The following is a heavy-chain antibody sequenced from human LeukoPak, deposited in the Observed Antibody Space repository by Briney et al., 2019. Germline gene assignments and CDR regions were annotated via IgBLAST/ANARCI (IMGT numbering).Heavy chain of an antibody. D-gene: IGHD1-14*01. CDR1: GGTFSSYA. Sequence: ASVKVSCKASGGTFSSYAISWVRQAPGQGLEWMGGIIPIFGTANYAQKFQGRVTITADESTSTAYMELSSLRSEDTAVYYCARPGHYYYGMDVWGQGTTVTVSS. CDR2: IIPIFGTA. J-gene: IGHJ6*02. V-gene: IGHV1-69*13. CDR3: ARPGHYYYGMDV.